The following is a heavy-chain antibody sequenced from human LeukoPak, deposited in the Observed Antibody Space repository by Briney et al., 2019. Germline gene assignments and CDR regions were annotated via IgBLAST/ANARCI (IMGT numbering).Heavy chain of an antibody. CDR3: AKNDYGSGSYYYY. Sequence: GGSLRLSCAASGFTFSSYGMHWVRQAPGKGLEWVAVISYDGSNKYYADSVKGRFTISRDNSKNTLYLQMNSLRAEDTAVYYCAKNDYGSGSYYYYWGQGTLVTVSS. J-gene: IGHJ4*02. CDR1: GFTFSSYG. D-gene: IGHD3-10*01. V-gene: IGHV3-30*18. CDR2: ISYDGSNK.